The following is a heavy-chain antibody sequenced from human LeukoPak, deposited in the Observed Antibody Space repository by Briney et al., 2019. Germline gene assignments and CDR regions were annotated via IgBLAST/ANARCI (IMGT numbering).Heavy chain of an antibody. Sequence: ASVKVPCKASGYTFTSYYMHWVRQAPGQGLEWMGIINPSGGSTTYAQKFQGRVTMTRDTSTSTVYMELSSLRSEDTAVYYCAGEPATTTVTYPFFDYWGQGTLVTVSS. CDR1: GYTFTSYY. CDR3: AGEPATTTVTYPFFDY. J-gene: IGHJ4*02. CDR2: INPSGGST. D-gene: IGHD4-17*01. V-gene: IGHV1-46*01.